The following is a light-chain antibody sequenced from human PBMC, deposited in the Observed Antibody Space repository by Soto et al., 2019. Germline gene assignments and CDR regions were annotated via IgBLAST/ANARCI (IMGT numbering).Light chain of an antibody. CDR1: SSDVGSFDL. CDR2: EVD. Sequence: QSVLTQPASVSGSPGQSITISCTGTSSDVGSFDLVSWYQQLPGKAPKLMIYEVDKRPSGVSNRFSGSKSGNTASLTISGLQAEDEADYYCCSYAGRTTVVFGGGTQLTVL. CDR3: CSYAGRTTVV. V-gene: IGLV2-23*02. J-gene: IGLJ3*02.